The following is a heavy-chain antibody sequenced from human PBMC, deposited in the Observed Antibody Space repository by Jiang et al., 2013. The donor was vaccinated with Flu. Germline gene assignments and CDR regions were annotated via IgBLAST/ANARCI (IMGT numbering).Heavy chain of an antibody. CDR1: GFTFSDYY. D-gene: IGHD2-15*01. Sequence: GGSLRLSCAASGFTFSDYYMSWIRQAPGKGLEWVSYISSSGSTIYYADSVKGRFTISRDNAKNSLYLQMNSLRAEDTAVYYCARDEVDCSGGSCYYYYYGMDVWGQGTTVTVSS. CDR3: ARDEVDCSGGSCYYYYYGMDV. J-gene: IGHJ6*02. V-gene: IGHV3-11*04. CDR2: ISSSGSTI.